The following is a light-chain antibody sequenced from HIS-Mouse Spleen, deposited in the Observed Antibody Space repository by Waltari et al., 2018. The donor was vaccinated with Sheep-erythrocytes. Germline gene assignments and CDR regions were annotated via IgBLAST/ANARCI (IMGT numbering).Light chain of an antibody. CDR1: SSEAGGHNI. CDR3: CSYAGSYNHV. CDR2: DVS. V-gene: IGLV2-11*01. Sequence: QSALTQPRSVSGSPGQSVTLSCPVTSSEAGGHNIVLWYQQHPGKAPKLMIYDVSKRPSGVPDRFSGSKSGNTASLTISGLQAEDEADYYCCSYAGSYNHVFATGTKVTVL. J-gene: IGLJ1*01.